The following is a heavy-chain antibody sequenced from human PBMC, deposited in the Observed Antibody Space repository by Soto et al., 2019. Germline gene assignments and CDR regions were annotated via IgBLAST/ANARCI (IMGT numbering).Heavy chain of an antibody. V-gene: IGHV1-2*02. CDR2: INPKNGDT. CDR3: ARSSGSYSYYGMDV. CDR1: GYTFTDYY. J-gene: IGHJ6*02. Sequence: GASVKLCCKASGYTFTDYYLHWGRQAPGQGLEWMGCINPKNGDTYYAQKFQGRVTLTRDTSVSTAHTELSRLRSDDTAVYYCARSSGSYSYYGMDVWGQGTTVTVSS. D-gene: IGHD1-26*01.